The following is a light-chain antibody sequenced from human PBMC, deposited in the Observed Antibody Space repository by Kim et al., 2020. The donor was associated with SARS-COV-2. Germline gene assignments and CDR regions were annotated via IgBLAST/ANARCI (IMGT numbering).Light chain of an antibody. J-gene: IGKJ5*01. CDR2: AAS. Sequence: VPPGERATLSGRASQSISINLAWYQQQPGQAPRLLIYAASTRATGIPARFSGSGSGTEFTLTVSSLQSEDFAVYYCQQYNNWPFTFGQGTRLEIK. V-gene: IGKV3-15*01. CDR1: QSISIN. CDR3: QQYNNWPFT.